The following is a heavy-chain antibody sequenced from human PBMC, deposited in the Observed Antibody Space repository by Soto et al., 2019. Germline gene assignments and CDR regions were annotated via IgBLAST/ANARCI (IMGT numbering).Heavy chain of an antibody. CDR3: ARHEIVVVPAAMGGAAFDI. Sequence: QLQLQESGPGLVKPSETLSLTCTVSGGSISSSSYYWGWIRQPPGKGLEWIGSIYYSGSTYYNPSLKSRVTISVDTSKNQFSLKLSSVTAADTAVYYCARHEIVVVPAAMGGAAFDIWGQGTMVTVSS. V-gene: IGHV4-39*01. CDR2: IYYSGST. J-gene: IGHJ3*02. D-gene: IGHD2-2*01. CDR1: GGSISSSSYY.